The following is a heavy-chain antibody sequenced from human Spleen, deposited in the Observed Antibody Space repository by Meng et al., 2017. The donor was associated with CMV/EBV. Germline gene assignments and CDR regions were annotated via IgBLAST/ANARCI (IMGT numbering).Heavy chain of an antibody. CDR3: ARDLWSSSGSDY. D-gene: IGHD6-6*01. CDR2: IYTSGST. V-gene: IGHV4-4*07. Sequence: QVQRTESGPGLGKLSETLSLPCTVSGGSISSYYWGWIRQPAGKGLEWIGRIYTSGSTNYNPSLKSRVTMSVDTSKNQFSLKLSSVTATDTAVYYCARDLWSSSGSDYWGQGTLVTVSS. J-gene: IGHJ4*02. CDR1: GGSISSYY.